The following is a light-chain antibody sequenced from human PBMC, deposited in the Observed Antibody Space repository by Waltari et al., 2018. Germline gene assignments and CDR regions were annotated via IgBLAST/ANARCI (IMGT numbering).Light chain of an antibody. CDR2: SAS. J-gene: IGKJ2*03. CDR1: QDVGTF. V-gene: IGKV1-16*01. Sequence: DIQMTQSPSSLSASVGDRVTISCRSSQDVGTFLAWFQQKPGKVPKSLIYSASKWQSGVPSRFSGSGSGTDFTLTINGLQPEDFATYYCQQYNSYPYSFGQGTRLEIK. CDR3: QQYNSYPYS.